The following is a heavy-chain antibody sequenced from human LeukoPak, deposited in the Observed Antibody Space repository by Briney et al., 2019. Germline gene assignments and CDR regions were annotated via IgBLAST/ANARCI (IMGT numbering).Heavy chain of an antibody. CDR2: MNPNSGNT. D-gene: IGHD3/OR15-3a*01. CDR1: GYTFTRYD. V-gene: IGHV1-8*01. CDR3: ARALSWTTESYYYMDV. Sequence: ASVKVSCKASGYTFTRYDVNWVRQATGQGLEWLGWMNPNSGNTGYAQNFQGRVTMTMNTSITTAYMELSSLRSEDTAVYYCARALSWTTESYYYMDVWGKGTTVTVSS. J-gene: IGHJ6*03.